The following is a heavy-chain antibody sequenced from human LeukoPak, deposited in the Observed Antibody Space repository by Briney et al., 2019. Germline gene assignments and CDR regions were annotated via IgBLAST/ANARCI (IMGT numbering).Heavy chain of an antibody. J-gene: IGHJ4*02. V-gene: IGHV3-9*01. CDR2: ISWNSGSI. CDR3: AKEYVPGSYLGGYFDY. CDR1: GFTFDDYA. Sequence: PGGSLRLSCAASGFTFDDYAMPWVRQAPGKGLEWVSGISWNSGSISYADSVKGRFTISRDNAKNSLYLQMNRLRAEDTALYYCAKEYVPGSYLGGYFDYWGQGTLVTVSS. D-gene: IGHD3-10*01.